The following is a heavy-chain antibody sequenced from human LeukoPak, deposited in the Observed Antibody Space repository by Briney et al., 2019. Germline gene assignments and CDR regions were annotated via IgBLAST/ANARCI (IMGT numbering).Heavy chain of an antibody. CDR2: ISDSGTTI. D-gene: IGHD6-19*01. CDR1: GFTFSGFE. V-gene: IGHV3-48*03. J-gene: IGHJ4*02. Sequence: PGRSLRLPCVASGFTFSGFEMNWVRQAPGKGLEWVSYISDSGTTIYYADSVKGRFTISRDNAKNSLYLQMNSLGAEDTAIYYCARNRASSGWYYWGQGTLDTVSS. CDR3: ARNRASSGWYY.